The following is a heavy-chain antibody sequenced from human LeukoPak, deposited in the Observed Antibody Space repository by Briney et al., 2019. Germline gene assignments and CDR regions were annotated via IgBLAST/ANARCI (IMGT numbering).Heavy chain of an antibody. V-gene: IGHV3-48*03. CDR2: ISSSGSTI. CDR1: GFRFSSYE. J-gene: IGHJ5*02. CDR3: ARDLVVRGRWSWFDP. D-gene: IGHD3-10*01. Sequence: GGSLRLSWAASGFRFSSYEMNWVRQAPGKGLEWVSYISSSGSTIYYADSVKGRFTISRDNAKNSLYLQMNSLRAEDTAVYYCARDLVVRGRWSWFDPWGQGTLVTVSS.